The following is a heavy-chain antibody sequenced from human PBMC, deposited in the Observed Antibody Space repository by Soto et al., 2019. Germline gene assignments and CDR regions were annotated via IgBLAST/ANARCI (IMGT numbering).Heavy chain of an antibody. D-gene: IGHD3-22*01. Sequence: GASVKVSCKASGYTFTNYGISWVRQAPGQGLEWMGWISAYNGNTNYAQKLQGRVTMTTDTSTSTAYMELRSLRSDDTAVYYCARVKTSGYHNWFDPWGQGTLVTVSS. CDR1: GYTFTNYG. J-gene: IGHJ5*02. V-gene: IGHV1-18*01. CDR2: ISAYNGNT. CDR3: ARVKTSGYHNWFDP.